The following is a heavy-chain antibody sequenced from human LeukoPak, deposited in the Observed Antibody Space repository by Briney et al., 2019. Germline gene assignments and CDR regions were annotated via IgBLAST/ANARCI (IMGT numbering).Heavy chain of an antibody. V-gene: IGHV4-4*07. CDR2: IYTSGST. D-gene: IGHD2-8*01. J-gene: IGHJ4*02. CDR3: ARLGGYCTNGVCFYYFDY. CDR1: GGSISSYY. Sequence: SETLSLTCTVSGGSISSYYWSWIRQPAGKGLEWIGRIYTSGSTNYNPSLKSRVTMSVDTSKNQFSLKLSSVTAADTAVYYCARLGGYCTNGVCFYYFDYWGQGTLVTVSS.